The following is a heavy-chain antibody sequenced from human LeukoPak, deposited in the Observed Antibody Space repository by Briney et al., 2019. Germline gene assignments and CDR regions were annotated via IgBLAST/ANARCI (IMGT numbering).Heavy chain of an antibody. Sequence: GGSLRLSCAASGFTFSSYAMHWVRQAPGKGLEYVSAISSNGGSTYYANSVKGGFTISRDNSKNTLYLQMGSLRAEDMAVYYCARGTIDQWELLGYWGQGTLVTVSS. J-gene: IGHJ4*02. V-gene: IGHV3-64*01. CDR1: GFTFSSYA. CDR3: ARGTIDQWELLGY. D-gene: IGHD1-26*01. CDR2: ISSNGGST.